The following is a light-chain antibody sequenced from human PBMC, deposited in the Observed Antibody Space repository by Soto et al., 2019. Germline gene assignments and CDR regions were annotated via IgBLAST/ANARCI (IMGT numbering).Light chain of an antibody. CDR2: GAS. CDR1: QSVSSSY. J-gene: IGKJ1*01. Sequence: EIVLTQSPGTLSLSPGERATLSCRASQSVSSSYLAWYQQKPGQAPRLLIYGASSRATGIPDRFSGSGSGTDLTLTISRLEPEDCAVYYCQQYGSSTWTFGQGTKVEIK. CDR3: QQYGSSTWT. V-gene: IGKV3-20*01.